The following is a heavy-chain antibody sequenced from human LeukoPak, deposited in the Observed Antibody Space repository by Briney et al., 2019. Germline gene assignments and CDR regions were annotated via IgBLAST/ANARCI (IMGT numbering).Heavy chain of an antibody. V-gene: IGHV3-30-3*01. J-gene: IGHJ4*02. Sequence: PGRSLRLSCAASGFTFSSYAIHWVRQAPGKGPEWVAVISYDGSNYYYADSVKGRFTISRDNSKNTLYLQMNSLRAEDTAVYYCARDRGHYLDYWGQGTLVTVSS. D-gene: IGHD3-10*01. CDR3: ARDRGHYLDY. CDR1: GFTFSSYA. CDR2: ISYDGSNY.